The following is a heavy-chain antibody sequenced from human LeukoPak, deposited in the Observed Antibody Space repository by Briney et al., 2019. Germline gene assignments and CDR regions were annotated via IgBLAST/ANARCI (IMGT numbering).Heavy chain of an antibody. D-gene: IGHD6-19*01. J-gene: IGHJ4*02. CDR3: ARVSAYSSGWPLLDY. CDR2: ISSSSTTI. V-gene: IGHV3-48*02. Sequence: PGGSLRLSCAASGFIFSSYEMNWVRQAPGKGLEWVSYISSSSTTIKYADSVKGRFTISRDNAKNSLFLQMNSLRDEDTAVYYCARVSAYSSGWPLLDYWGQGALVTVSS. CDR1: GFIFSSYE.